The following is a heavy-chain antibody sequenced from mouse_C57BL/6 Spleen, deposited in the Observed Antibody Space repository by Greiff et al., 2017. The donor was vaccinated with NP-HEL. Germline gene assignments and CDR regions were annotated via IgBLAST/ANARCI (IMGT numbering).Heavy chain of an antibody. J-gene: IGHJ2*01. CDR1: GFTFSSYA. Sequence: EVQGVESGGGLVKPGGSLKLSCAASGFTFSSYAMSWVRQTPEKRLEWVATISDGGSYTYYPDNVKGRFTISRDNAKNNLYLQMSHLKSEDTAMYYCAREGDDYWGQGTTLTVSS. CDR3: AREGDDY. CDR2: ISDGGSYT. V-gene: IGHV5-4*01.